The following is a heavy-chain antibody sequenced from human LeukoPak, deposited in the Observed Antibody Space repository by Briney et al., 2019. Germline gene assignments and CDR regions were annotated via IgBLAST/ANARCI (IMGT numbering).Heavy chain of an antibody. CDR1: GGSFSGYY. D-gene: IGHD2-15*01. Sequence: SETLSLTCAVYGGSFSGYYWSWIRQPPGKGLEWIGEINHSGSTNYNPSLKSRVTISVDTSKNQFSLKLSSVTAADTAVYYCARGRTLDIVVVVAATPPYAFDIWGQGTMVTVSS. V-gene: IGHV4-34*01. J-gene: IGHJ3*02. CDR2: INHSGST. CDR3: ARGRTLDIVVVVAATPPYAFDI.